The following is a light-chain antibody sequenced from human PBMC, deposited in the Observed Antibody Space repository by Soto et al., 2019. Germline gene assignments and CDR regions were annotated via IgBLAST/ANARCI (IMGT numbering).Light chain of an antibody. J-gene: IGKJ1*01. V-gene: IGKV1-5*01. CDR1: QSISSW. Sequence: DIQMTQSTSTLSASVGDRVTITCRASQSISSWLAWYQQKPGKAPKLLIYDASSLESGVPSRFSGSGSGTEFTLTISSLQPDDFATYYCHQYNSYPWTFGQGSKVAIK. CDR3: HQYNSYPWT. CDR2: DAS.